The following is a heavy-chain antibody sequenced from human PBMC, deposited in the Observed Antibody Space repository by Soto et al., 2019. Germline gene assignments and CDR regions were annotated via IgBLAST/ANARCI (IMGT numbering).Heavy chain of an antibody. Sequence: EVQLLESGGGWVQPGGSLRVSCAASGFTFSSYAMGWVRQAPGKGLEWVSAISGSGVSTYYADSGKGRFTISIDNSKNPLYRPMTSLRAEDTTVYYWAKGETAVTEANDYWGQGPLVTVSS. CDR1: GFTFSSYA. J-gene: IGHJ4*02. D-gene: IGHD2-21*02. CDR2: ISGSGVST. CDR3: AKGETAVTEANDY. V-gene: IGHV3-23*01.